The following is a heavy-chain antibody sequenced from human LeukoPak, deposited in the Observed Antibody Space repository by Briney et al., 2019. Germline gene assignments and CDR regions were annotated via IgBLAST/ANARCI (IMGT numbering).Heavy chain of an antibody. V-gene: IGHV3-11*01. CDR1: GFTFSDYY. CDR3: ARGSAHYYDSSGYFSRY. CDR2: ISSSGSSV. J-gene: IGHJ4*02. D-gene: IGHD3-22*01. Sequence: GGSLRLSCAASGFTFSDYYMSWIRQAPGKGLEWVSYISSSGSSVYYADSVKGRFIISRDNAKNSLYLQMNSLRAEDTAVYYCARGSAHYYDSSGYFSRYWGQGTLVTVSS.